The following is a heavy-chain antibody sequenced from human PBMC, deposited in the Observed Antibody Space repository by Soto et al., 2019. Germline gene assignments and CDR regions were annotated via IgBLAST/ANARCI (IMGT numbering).Heavy chain of an antibody. D-gene: IGHD3-16*01. CDR1: GFTFSSYA. CDR3: AKDRLAGGFDY. CDR2: VSYTGGTT. Sequence: GGSLRLSCAASGFTFSSYAMSWVRQAPGKGLEWVSVVSYTGGTTYYTDSVKGRFTISRDNSKNAVYLQMNSLRAEDTAVYYCAKDRLAGGFDYWGQGTLVTVSS. J-gene: IGHJ4*02. V-gene: IGHV3-23*01.